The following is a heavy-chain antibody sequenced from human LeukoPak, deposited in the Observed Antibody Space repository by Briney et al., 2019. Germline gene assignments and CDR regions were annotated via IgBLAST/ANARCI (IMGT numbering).Heavy chain of an antibody. CDR1: GFTFSSYG. J-gene: IGHJ3*02. V-gene: IGHV3-30*18. Sequence: GGSLRLSCAVSGFTFSSYGMHWVRQAPGKGLEWVAVISYDGSNKYYADSVKGRFTISRDISKNTLYLQMNSLRAEDTAVYYCAKEDMSGDAFDIWGQGTMVTVSS. CDR3: AKEDMSGDAFDI. CDR2: ISYDGSNK. D-gene: IGHD2-15*01.